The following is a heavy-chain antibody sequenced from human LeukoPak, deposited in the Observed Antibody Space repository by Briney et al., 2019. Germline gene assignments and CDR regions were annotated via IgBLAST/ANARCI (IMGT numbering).Heavy chain of an antibody. J-gene: IGHJ6*03. CDR2: IIPIFGTA. V-gene: IGHV1-69*05. D-gene: IGHD6-19*01. CDR1: GGTFSSYA. CDR3: AGRGYSGWSYNYYYMDV. Sequence: SVKVSCKASGGTFSSYAISWVRQAPGQGLGWMGGIIPIFGTANYAQKFQGRVTITTDESTSTAYMELSSLRSEDTAVYYCAGRGYSGWSYNYYYMDVWGKGTTVTVSS.